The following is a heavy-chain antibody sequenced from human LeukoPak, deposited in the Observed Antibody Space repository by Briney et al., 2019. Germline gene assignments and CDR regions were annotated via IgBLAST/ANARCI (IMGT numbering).Heavy chain of an antibody. CDR3: AKTGPYSSGWTPFDS. CDR2: ISSSGVYT. V-gene: IGHV3-23*01. Sequence: GGSLRLSCAASGFTFSSYAMNWVRQAPGKGLEWVSAISSSGVYTYYADSVKGRFTISRDNSNNALSLQMDSLRVEDTALYYCAKTGPYSSGWTPFDSWGQGTLATVSS. CDR1: GFTFSSYA. J-gene: IGHJ4*02. D-gene: IGHD6-19*01.